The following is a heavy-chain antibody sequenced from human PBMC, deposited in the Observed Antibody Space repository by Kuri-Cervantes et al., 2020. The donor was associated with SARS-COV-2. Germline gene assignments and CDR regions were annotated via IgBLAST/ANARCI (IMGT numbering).Heavy chain of an antibody. V-gene: IGHV3-49*04. D-gene: IGHD3-22*01. CDR1: GFTFGGYA. J-gene: IGHJ4*02. CDR3: TSRRSSGYYYPEHFDY. CDR2: IRSKAYGGTT. Sequence: GESLKISCTASGFTFGGYAMSWVRQAPGKGLEWVGFIRSKAYGGTTEYAASVKGRFTISRDDSKSIAYLQMNSLKTEDTAVYYCTSRRSSGYYYPEHFDYWGQGTLVTVSS.